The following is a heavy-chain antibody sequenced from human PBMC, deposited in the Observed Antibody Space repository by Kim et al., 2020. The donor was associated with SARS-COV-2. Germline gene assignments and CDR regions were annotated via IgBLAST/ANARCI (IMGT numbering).Heavy chain of an antibody. Sequence: GGSLRLSCAASGFTFSSYGMHWVRQAPGKGLEWVAVISYDGSNKYYADSVKGRFTISRDNSKNTLYLQMNSLRAEGTAVYYCAKEAWAAAGTWSWYYYYGMDVWGQGTTVTVSS. CDR3: AKEAWAAAGTWSWYYYYGMDV. J-gene: IGHJ6*02. CDR2: ISYDGSNK. V-gene: IGHV3-30*18. D-gene: IGHD6-13*01. CDR1: GFTFSSYG.